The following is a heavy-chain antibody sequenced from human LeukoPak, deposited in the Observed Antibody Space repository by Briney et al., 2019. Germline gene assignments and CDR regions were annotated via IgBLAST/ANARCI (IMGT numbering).Heavy chain of an antibody. CDR2: ISGSDGST. Sequence: PGGSLRLSCAASGFSFSDHYLDWVRQAPGKGLEWVWAISGSDGSTYHSDSVTGRFTISRDNSKNTLYLQMTSLRTDDTAVYYCAKDGYDFWSAYQIDLWGQGTLVTVSS. D-gene: IGHD3-3*01. CDR3: AKDGYDFWSAYQIDL. CDR1: GFSFSDHY. J-gene: IGHJ5*02. V-gene: IGHV3-23*01.